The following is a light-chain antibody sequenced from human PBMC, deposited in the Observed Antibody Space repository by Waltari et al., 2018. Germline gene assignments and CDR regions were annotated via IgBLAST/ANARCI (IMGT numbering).Light chain of an antibody. J-gene: IGKJ3*01. CDR3: QQYGSSRFT. Sequence: EMVLTQSPGTLSLSPGERATLTCRASQTVGSTYLAWYQQKPGQAPRLLIHGASSRAIGIPDRFSGSGSGTDFTLTISRLEPEDFAVYYCQQYGSSRFTFGPGTKVDIK. V-gene: IGKV3-20*01. CDR2: GAS. CDR1: QTVGSTY.